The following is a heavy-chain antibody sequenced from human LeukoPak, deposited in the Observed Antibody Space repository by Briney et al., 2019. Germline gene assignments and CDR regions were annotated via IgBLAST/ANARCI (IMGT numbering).Heavy chain of an antibody. D-gene: IGHD1-1*01. J-gene: IGHJ4*02. CDR3: ATDPVSSATTFDY. V-gene: IGHV1-24*01. CDR2: FDPEDGET. Sequence: ASVNVSCKVSGYTLTELSMHWVRQAPGKGLEWMGGFDPEDGETIHAQKFQGRVTMTEDTSTDTAYMELSSLRSEDTAVYYCATDPVSSATTFDYWGQGTLVTVAS. CDR1: GYTLTELS.